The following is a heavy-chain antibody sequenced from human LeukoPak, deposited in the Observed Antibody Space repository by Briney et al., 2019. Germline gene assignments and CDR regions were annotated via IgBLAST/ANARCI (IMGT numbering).Heavy chain of an antibody. D-gene: IGHD2-2*01. J-gene: IGHJ5*02. Sequence: GSLRLSCAASGFTFSSYAMSWVRQAPGKGLEWVSVISGSGGSTYFADSVKGRFTISRDNSKNTLYLQMNSLRAEDTAVYYCAKGPYCSSTSCYPNWFDPWGQGTLVTVSS. CDR3: AKGPYCSSTSCYPNWFDP. CDR2: ISGSGGST. V-gene: IGHV3-23*01. CDR1: GFTFSSYA.